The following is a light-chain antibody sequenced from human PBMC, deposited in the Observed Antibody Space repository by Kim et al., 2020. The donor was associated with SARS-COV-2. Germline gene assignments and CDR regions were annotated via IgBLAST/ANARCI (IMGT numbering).Light chain of an antibody. CDR3: RSYDTNLNPWG. CDR1: SSNIGAGDD. V-gene: IGLV1-40*01. J-gene: IGLJ3*02. CDR2: KN. Sequence: GQRVRIACTRSSSNIGAGDDVYWYQQHPGRAPNLLVCKNKRPSGVPDRLCASKSGTSPSLVITWLQAEDEADYHCRSYDTNLNPWGFGGGTQLTV.